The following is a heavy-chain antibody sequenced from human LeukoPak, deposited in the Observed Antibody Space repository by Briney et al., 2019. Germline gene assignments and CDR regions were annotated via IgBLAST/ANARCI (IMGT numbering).Heavy chain of an antibody. V-gene: IGHV3-23*03. Sequence: PGGSLRLSCAASGFTFSSYAMSWVRQAPGKGLEWVSVIYSGGSTYYADSVKGRFTISRDNSKNTLYLQMNSLRAEDTAVYYCAREVVRGVIDYWGQGTLVTVSS. CDR1: GFTFSSYA. J-gene: IGHJ4*02. CDR2: IYSGGST. D-gene: IGHD3-10*01. CDR3: AREVVRGVIDY.